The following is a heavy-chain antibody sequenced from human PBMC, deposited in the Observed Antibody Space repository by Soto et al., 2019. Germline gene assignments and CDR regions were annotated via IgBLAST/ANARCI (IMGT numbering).Heavy chain of an antibody. CDR1: GYSFTSYW. V-gene: IGHV5-51*01. D-gene: IGHD3-10*01. J-gene: IGHJ6*02. Sequence: GESLKISCKGSGYSFTSYWIGWVRQMRGKGLEWMGIIYPGDSETRYSPSFQGQVTISAEKSIRTAYLQWSSLKASDTAMYYCAGGGVRGVITRTRDYYGMDVWGQGTTVTVSS. CDR2: IYPGDSET. CDR3: AGGGVRGVITRTRDYYGMDV.